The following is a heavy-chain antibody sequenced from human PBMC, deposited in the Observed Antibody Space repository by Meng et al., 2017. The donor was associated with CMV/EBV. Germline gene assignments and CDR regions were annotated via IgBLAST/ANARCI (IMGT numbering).Heavy chain of an antibody. CDR2: IYYSGST. CDR1: GGSISSYY. V-gene: IGHV4-59*01. CDR3: ARVSGSWFDP. J-gene: IGHJ5*02. D-gene: IGHD3-10*01. Sequence: GSLKISCTVSGGSISSYYWSWIRQPPGKGLEWIGYIYYSGSTNYNPSLKSRVTISVDTSKNQFSLKLSSVTAADTAVYYCARVSGSWFDPWGQGTLVTVSS.